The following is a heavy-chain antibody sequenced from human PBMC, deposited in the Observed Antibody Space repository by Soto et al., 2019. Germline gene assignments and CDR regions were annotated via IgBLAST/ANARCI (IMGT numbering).Heavy chain of an antibody. CDR1: GFSLTTSGVG. CDR3: AHRVLRTVFGLVTTTAIYFDF. J-gene: IGHJ4*02. V-gene: IGHV2-5*02. D-gene: IGHD3-3*01. Sequence: QITLNESGPTVVRPTETPTLTCRFSGFSLTTSGVGVGWIRQSLGKAPEWLALIYWDDDKRYSASLKSRLTITKDTSKNQVVLTVSDLDPTDTATYYCAHRVLRTVFGLVTTTAIYFDFWGQGTPVAVSS. CDR2: IYWDDDK.